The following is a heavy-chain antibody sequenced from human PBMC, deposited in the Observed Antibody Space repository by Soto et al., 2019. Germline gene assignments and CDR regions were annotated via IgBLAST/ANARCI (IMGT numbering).Heavy chain of an antibody. CDR3: ARDAGSSWYKQHDAFDI. V-gene: IGHV3-33*01. CDR2: IWYDGSNK. D-gene: IGHD6-13*01. CDR1: GFTFSSYG. Sequence: GGSLRLSCAASGFTFSSYGMHWVRQAPGKGLEWVAVIWYDGSNKYYADSVKGRFTISRDNSKNTLYLQMNSLRAEDTAVYYCARDAGSSWYKQHDAFDIWGQGTMVTVSS. J-gene: IGHJ3*02.